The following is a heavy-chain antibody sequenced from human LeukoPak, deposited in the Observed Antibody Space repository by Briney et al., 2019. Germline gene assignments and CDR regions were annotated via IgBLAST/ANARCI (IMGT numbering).Heavy chain of an antibody. CDR1: GFTVSGNY. J-gene: IGHJ4*02. CDR2: IYSGGTT. V-gene: IGHV3-53*01. D-gene: IGHD4-23*01. Sequence: GGSLRLSCAVSGFTVSGNYMSWVCQAPGKGLEWVSLIYSGGTTYYADSVKGRFTISRDNSKNTLYLQMNSLRAEDKAVYYCARRAGGYSHPYDYWGQGILVTVSS. CDR3: ARRAGGYSHPYDY.